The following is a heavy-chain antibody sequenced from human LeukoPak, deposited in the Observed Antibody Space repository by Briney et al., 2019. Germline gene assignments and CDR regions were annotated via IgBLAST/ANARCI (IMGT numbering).Heavy chain of an antibody. V-gene: IGHV3-53*01. D-gene: IGHD4-17*01. CDR2: IYADGNT. J-gene: IGHJ4*02. Sequence: HPGGSLRLSCAASGFTVSRNYMSWVRQAPGRGLEWVSFIYADGNTYYADSVKGRFTISRDISKNAVYLQMNSLRAEDTAVYYCARDSYGDANFDSWGQGTLVTVSS. CDR3: ARDSYGDANFDS. CDR1: GFTVSRNY.